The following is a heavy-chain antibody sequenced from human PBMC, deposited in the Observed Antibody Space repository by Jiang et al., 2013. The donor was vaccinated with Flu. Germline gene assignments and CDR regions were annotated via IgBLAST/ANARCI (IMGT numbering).Heavy chain of an antibody. CDR2: IHTSGMT. J-gene: IGHJ3*02. V-gene: IGHV4-61*02. D-gene: IGHD3-22*01. CDR3: ARDPPRLDDSSGYYDAFDI. Sequence: GSGLVKPSQTLSLTCTVSGGSISSGSYYWNWIRQPAGKGLECIGRIHTSGMTNYNPSLKSRVTISIDTSKNQFSLRLTSVTAADTAVYYCARDPPRLDDSSGYYDAFDIWGQGTMVTVSS. CDR1: GGSISSGSYY.